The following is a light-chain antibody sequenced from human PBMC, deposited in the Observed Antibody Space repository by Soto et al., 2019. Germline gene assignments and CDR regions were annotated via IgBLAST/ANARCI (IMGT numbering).Light chain of an antibody. Sequence: QSALTQPPSASGSPGQSVTISCTGTSSDVGGYNYVSWYQQHPGKAPKLMIYEVSKRPSGVPDRFSGSKSGNTASLTVSGLQAEDEADYYCISYAGSKNLVVFGGGTKLTV. CDR1: SSDVGGYNY. CDR2: EVS. CDR3: ISYAGSKNLVV. J-gene: IGLJ2*01. V-gene: IGLV2-8*01.